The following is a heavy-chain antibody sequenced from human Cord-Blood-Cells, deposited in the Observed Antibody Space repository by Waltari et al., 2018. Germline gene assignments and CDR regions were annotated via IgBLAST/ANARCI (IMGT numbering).Heavy chain of an antibody. CDR1: GGSISSSNW. D-gene: IGHD3-9*01. J-gene: IGHJ3*02. CDR2: IYHRGSN. Sequence: QVQLQESGPGLVKPSGTLSLTCAVSGGSISSSNWWSWVRQPPGQGLEWIGEIYHRGSNNYNPSLKSRVTISVDKSKNQFSLKLSSVTAADTAVYYCARDRVYYDILTGYYDAFDIWGQGTMVTVSS. CDR3: ARDRVYYDILTGYYDAFDI. V-gene: IGHV4-4*02.